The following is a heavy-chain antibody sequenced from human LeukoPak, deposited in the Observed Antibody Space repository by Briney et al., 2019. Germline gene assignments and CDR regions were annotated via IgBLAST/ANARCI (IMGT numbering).Heavy chain of an antibody. J-gene: IGHJ6*02. CDR3: AKVLSSWSYYYYYYGMDV. CDR2: ISGSGGST. CDR1: GFTFSSYA. V-gene: IGHV3-23*01. D-gene: IGHD6-13*01. Sequence: GGSPRLSCAASGFTFSSYAMSWVRQAPGKGLEWVSAISGSGGSTYYADSVKGRFTISRDNSKNTLYLQMNSLRAEDTAVYYCAKVLSSWSYYYYYYGMDVWGQGTTVTVSS.